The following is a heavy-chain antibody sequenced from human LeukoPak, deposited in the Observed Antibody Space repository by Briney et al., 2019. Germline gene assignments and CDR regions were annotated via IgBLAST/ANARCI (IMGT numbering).Heavy chain of an antibody. J-gene: IGHJ4*02. CDR1: GFTFDDCA. D-gene: IGHD6-19*01. Sequence: PGRSLRLSCAASGFTFDDCAMHWVRQAPGKGLEWVSGISWNSGSIGYADSVKGRFTISRDNAENSLYLQMNSLRAEHMALYYCSKGKGGGGSGWEYFDYWGQGTLVTVSS. CDR3: SKGKGGGGSGWEYFDY. CDR2: ISWNSGSI. V-gene: IGHV3-9*03.